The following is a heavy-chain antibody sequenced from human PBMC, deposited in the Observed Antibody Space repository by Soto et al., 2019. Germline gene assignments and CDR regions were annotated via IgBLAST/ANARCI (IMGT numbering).Heavy chain of an antibody. CDR2: IWYDGGNK. Sequence: GGSLRLSCAAAGFTFSSYGMHWVRQAPGKGLEWVAVIWYDGGNKYYADSVKGRFTISRDNAKNSLYLQMNSLRAEDTAVYYCARDYYDSSGYSAPFDYWGQGTLVTVSS. D-gene: IGHD3-22*01. CDR1: GFTFSSYG. J-gene: IGHJ4*02. V-gene: IGHV3-33*01. CDR3: ARDYYDSSGYSAPFDY.